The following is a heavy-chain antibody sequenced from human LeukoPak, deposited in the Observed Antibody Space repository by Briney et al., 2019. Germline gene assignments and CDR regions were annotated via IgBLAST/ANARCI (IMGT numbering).Heavy chain of an antibody. CDR2: IFSDGTT. D-gene: IGHD6-19*01. Sequence: SETLSLTCTVSGGSISGYHWNWIRQAAGQALQWIGRIFSDGTTSYNPSLRSRVVMSLDTSKNQFYLKLSSVTAADTALYYCARAQAGTFSRFDPWGQGILVTVSS. J-gene: IGHJ5*02. V-gene: IGHV4-4*07. CDR3: ARAQAGTFSRFDP. CDR1: GGSISGYH.